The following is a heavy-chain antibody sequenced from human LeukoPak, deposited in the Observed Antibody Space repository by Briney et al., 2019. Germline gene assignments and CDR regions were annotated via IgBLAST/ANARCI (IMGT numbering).Heavy chain of an antibody. CDR2: FDPEDGET. V-gene: IGHV1-24*01. D-gene: IGHD5-18*01. CDR3: ATDPTRGYSYGFLWY. J-gene: IGHJ4*02. CDR1: GYTLTELS. Sequence: ASVKVSCKVSGYTLTELSMHRVRQAPGKGLEWMGGFDPEDGETIYAQKFQGRVTMTEDTSTDTAYMELSSLRSEDTAVYYCATDPTRGYSYGFLWYWGQGTLVTVSS.